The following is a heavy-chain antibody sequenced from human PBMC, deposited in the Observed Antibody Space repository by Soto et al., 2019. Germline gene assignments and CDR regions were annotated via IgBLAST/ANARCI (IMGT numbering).Heavy chain of an antibody. D-gene: IGHD3-3*01. J-gene: IGHJ5*02. CDR2: IDHSGGT. Sequence: QVQLQQWGAGLLKPSETLSLTCAVSGGSFSGYSWTWTWIRQPPRKGLEWIGEIDHSGGTNYNPSLKSRVPISVDTSRNQFSLKLTSVTAADTAVYYCARGVVPPGFCLDLWGQGTLVTVSS. V-gene: IGHV4-34*02. CDR3: ARGVVPPGFCLDL. CDR1: GGSFSGYS.